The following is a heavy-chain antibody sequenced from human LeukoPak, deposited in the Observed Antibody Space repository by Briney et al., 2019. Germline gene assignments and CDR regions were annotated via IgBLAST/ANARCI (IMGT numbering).Heavy chain of an antibody. V-gene: IGHV3-43*01. CDR3: AKAMSTGTTVGFDY. Sequence: TGGSLRPSCAASGFTFDDYTMHWVRQAPGKGLEWVSLISWDGGSTYYADSVKGRFTISRDNSKNSLYLQMNSLRTEDTALYYCAKAMSTGTTVGFDYWGQGTLVTVSS. J-gene: IGHJ4*02. CDR2: ISWDGGST. CDR1: GFTFDDYT. D-gene: IGHD1-1*01.